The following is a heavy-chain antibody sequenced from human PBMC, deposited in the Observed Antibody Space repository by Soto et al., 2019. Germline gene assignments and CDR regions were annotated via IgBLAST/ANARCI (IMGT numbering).Heavy chain of an antibody. Sequence: QLQLQESGPGLVKPSETLSLTCTVSGGSISSSSYYWGWIRQPPGKGLEWIGSIYYSGSTYYNPSLKSRVTISVDTSKNQFSLKLSSVTAADTAVYYCARPRRIVGAPDAFDIWGQGTMVTVSS. CDR1: GGSISSSSYY. CDR2: IYYSGST. D-gene: IGHD1-26*01. J-gene: IGHJ3*02. V-gene: IGHV4-39*01. CDR3: ARPRRIVGAPDAFDI.